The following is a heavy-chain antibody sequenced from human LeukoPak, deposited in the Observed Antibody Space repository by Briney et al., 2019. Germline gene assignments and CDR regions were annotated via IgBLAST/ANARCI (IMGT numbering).Heavy chain of an antibody. CDR1: GYTFTGYY. V-gene: IGHV1-2*06. CDR3: ARVLYYDILTGYPYYYYMDV. Sequence: ASVKVSCKASGYTFTGYYMHWVRQAPGQGLEWMGRINPNSGGTNYAQKFQGRVTMTRDTSISTAYMELSRLRSDDTAVYYCARVLYYDILTGYPYYYYMDVWGKGTTVTVSS. CDR2: INPNSGGT. J-gene: IGHJ6*03. D-gene: IGHD3-9*01.